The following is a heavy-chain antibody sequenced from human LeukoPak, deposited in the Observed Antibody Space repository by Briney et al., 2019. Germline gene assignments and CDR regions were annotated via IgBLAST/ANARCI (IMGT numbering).Heavy chain of an antibody. D-gene: IGHD1-1*01. CDR1: GDSVSSNSAA. CDR2: TYYRSKWYN. J-gene: IGHJ3*02. Sequence: SQTLSLTCAISGDSVSSNSAAWNWIRQSPSRGLEWLGRTYYRSKWYNDYAVTVKSLITINPDTSNDQFSLQLNSVTPDDTAVYYCAREVGFTGMTDAFDIWGQGTMVTVSS. CDR3: AREVGFTGMTDAFDI. V-gene: IGHV6-1*01.